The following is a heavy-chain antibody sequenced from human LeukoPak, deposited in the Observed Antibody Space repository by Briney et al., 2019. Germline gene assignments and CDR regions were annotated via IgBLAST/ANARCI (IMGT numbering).Heavy chain of an antibody. V-gene: IGHV4-34*01. J-gene: IGHJ4*02. CDR3: ARAWALVWGSSQEYYFDY. CDR2: INHSGST. Sequence: PSETLSLTCAVYGGSFSGYYWSWIRQPPGKGLEWIGEINHSGSTNYNPSLKSRVTISVDTSKNQFSLKLSSVTAADTAVYYCARAWALVWGSSQEYYFDYWGQGTLVTVSS. D-gene: IGHD3-16*01. CDR1: GGSFSGYY.